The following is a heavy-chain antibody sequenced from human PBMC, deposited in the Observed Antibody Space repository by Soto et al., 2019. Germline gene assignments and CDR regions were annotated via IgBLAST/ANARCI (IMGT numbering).Heavy chain of an antibody. J-gene: IGHJ4*02. V-gene: IGHV1-18*01. CDR1: GYTFSSYG. Sequence: QVQLVQSGAEVKKPGASVKVSCKPSGYTFSSYGISWVRQAPGQGLEWMGWISGYSGHTYYAQKFQGRVTTTTDTSTNTGYIELRSLRSHDTAVYYCERECDNKPELSSGWYGEFWGQGTLVTVSS. D-gene: IGHD6-19*01. CDR3: ERECDNKPELSSGWYGEF. CDR2: ISGYSGHT.